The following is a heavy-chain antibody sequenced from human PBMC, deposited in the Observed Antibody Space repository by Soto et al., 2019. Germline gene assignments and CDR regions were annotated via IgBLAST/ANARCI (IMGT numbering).Heavy chain of an antibody. D-gene: IGHD5-12*01. CDR2: ISSSSSYT. V-gene: IGHV3-11*05. CDR1: GFTFSDYY. Sequence: RGSLRLSCAASGFTFSDYYMSWIRQAPGKGLEWVSYISSSSSYTNYADSVKGRFTISRDNAKNSLYLQMNSLRAEDTAVYYCARGGGFENFDYWGQGTLVTVSS. CDR3: ARGGGFENFDY. J-gene: IGHJ4*02.